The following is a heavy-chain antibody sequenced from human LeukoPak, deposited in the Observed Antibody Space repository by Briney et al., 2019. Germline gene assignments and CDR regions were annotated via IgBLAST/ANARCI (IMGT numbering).Heavy chain of an antibody. J-gene: IGHJ4*02. CDR1: GFTFSRYW. Sequence: PGGSLRLSCAASGFTFSRYWMHWVRQVPGKGLVWVSRINSVGSSTSYAESVEGRFTISRDNAKNTLYLQMNSLRAEDTAVYYCTRSNYGDYGWGQGTLVTVSS. CDR2: INSVGSST. CDR3: TRSNYGDYG. D-gene: IGHD4-17*01. V-gene: IGHV3-74*01.